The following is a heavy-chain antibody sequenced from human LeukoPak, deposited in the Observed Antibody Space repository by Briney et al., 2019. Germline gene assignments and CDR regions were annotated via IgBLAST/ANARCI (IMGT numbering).Heavy chain of an antibody. Sequence: GGSLRLSCAASGFTFSSYSMNWVRQAPGKGLEWVAFIRYDGSNKYYADSVKGRFTISRDNSKNTLYLQMNSLRAEDTAVYYCAKRAVSGSYLDAFDIWGQGTMVTVSS. CDR1: GFTFSSYS. D-gene: IGHD1-26*01. CDR3: AKRAVSGSYLDAFDI. CDR2: IRYDGSNK. V-gene: IGHV3-30*02. J-gene: IGHJ3*02.